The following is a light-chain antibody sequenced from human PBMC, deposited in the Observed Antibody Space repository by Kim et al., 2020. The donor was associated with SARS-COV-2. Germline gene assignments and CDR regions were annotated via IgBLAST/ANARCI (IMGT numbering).Light chain of an antibody. Sequence: ELTQDPAVSVALGQTVRITCQGDSLTSYHASWYQQKPGQAPVLVISFRNNRPSGIPDRFSGSSSGNTASLTITGAQAEDEADYYCNSRDTSGNHLYVFG. V-gene: IGLV3-19*01. CDR3: NSRDTSGNHLYV. J-gene: IGLJ1*01. CDR2: FRN. CDR1: SLTSYH.